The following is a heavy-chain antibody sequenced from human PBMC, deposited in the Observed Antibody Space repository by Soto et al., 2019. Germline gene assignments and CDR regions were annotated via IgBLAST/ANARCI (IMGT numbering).Heavy chain of an antibody. CDR2: ISAYNGNT. Sequence: QVQLVQSGAEVKKPGASVKVSCKASGYTFIDYGFSWVRQAPGQGLEWMGWISAYNGNTRNAQKFQGRLTMTRATSTSTAYMELRSLRSDDTAVYYCARDDGVSGDSGVKFDSWGQGTLVTVSS. D-gene: IGHD2-21*02. V-gene: IGHV1-18*01. CDR1: GYTFIDYG. J-gene: IGHJ4*02. CDR3: ARDDGVSGDSGVKFDS.